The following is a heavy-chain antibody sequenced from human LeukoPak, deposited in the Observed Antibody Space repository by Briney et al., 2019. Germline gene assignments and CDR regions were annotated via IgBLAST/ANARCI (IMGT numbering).Heavy chain of an antibody. V-gene: IGHV3-7*01. Sequence: GSLRLSCAASGFSFSTHWMSWFRQAPGKGLEWVALIKQDGSVIHYVDSVKGRLTISRDNAKNSLSLQMNSLRADDTAVYYCAGDEGWTFDIWGQGTKVTVSS. D-gene: IGHD5-24*01. CDR1: GFSFSTHW. CDR2: IKQDGSVI. J-gene: IGHJ3*02. CDR3: AGDEGWTFDI.